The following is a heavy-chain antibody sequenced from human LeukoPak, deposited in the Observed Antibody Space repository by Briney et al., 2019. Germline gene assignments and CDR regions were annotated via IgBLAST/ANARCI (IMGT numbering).Heavy chain of an antibody. CDR3: ARDRVQIWSYVAVFDY. CDR2: ISYDGTDK. D-gene: IGHD5-18*01. Sequence: PGRSLRLSCAASGFTFSLYAVHWVRQAPGKGLEWVAVISYDGTDKYYAGSVKGRFTISRDNSKNTVYLQMNSLRTEDTAVYYCARDRVQIWSYVAVFDYWGQGTLVTVSS. CDR1: GFTFSLYA. J-gene: IGHJ4*02. V-gene: IGHV3-30-3*01.